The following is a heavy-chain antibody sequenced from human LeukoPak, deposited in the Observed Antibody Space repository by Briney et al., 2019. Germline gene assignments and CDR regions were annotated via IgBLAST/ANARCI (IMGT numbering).Heavy chain of an antibody. D-gene: IGHD5-24*01. Sequence: PSEALSLTCTVSGGSINSHSYYWGWIRQPPGKGLEWFGSVYYDGTSYSNPSLKSRAAVFVDTTRDQFSLDLRFVTAADTALYYCVRHISTNTGYFDSCGQGTLVSVSS. V-gene: IGHV4-39*01. CDR2: VYYDGTS. CDR1: GGSINSHSYY. CDR3: VRHISTNTGYFDS. J-gene: IGHJ4*02.